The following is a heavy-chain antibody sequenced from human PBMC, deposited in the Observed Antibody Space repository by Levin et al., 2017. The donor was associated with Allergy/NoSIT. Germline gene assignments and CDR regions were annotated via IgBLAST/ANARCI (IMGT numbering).Heavy chain of an antibody. J-gene: IGHJ3*02. D-gene: IGHD6-19*01. V-gene: IGHV3-15*01. CDR2: IKSKTDGGTT. Sequence: SCAASGFTFSNAWMSWVRQAPGKGLEWVGRIKSKTDGGTTDYAAPVKGRFTISRDDSKNTLSLQMNSLNTEDTAVYYCTTDGIAVAGRGAFAFDSWGQGTMVTVSS. CDR1: GFTFSNAW. CDR3: TTDGIAVAGRGAFAFDS.